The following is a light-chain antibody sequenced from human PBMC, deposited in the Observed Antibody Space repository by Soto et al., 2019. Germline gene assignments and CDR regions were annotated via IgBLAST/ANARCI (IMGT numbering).Light chain of an antibody. J-gene: IGLJ1*01. V-gene: IGLV2-14*01. Sequence: QSVVTQPASVSGAPGQSSTISCTGTSSDVGGYNYVSWYQQHPGKAPKLMIYEVSNRPSGVSNRFSGSKSGNTASLTISGLQAEDEADYYCSSYTSSSTLYVFGTGTKVTVL. CDR3: SSYTSSSTLYV. CDR1: SSDVGGYNY. CDR2: EVS.